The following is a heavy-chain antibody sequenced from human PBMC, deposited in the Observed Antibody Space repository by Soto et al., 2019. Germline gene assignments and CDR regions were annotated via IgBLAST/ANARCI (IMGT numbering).Heavy chain of an antibody. J-gene: IGHJ6*02. Sequence: SETLSLTCTVSGGSISSYYWSWIRQPPGKGLEWIWYIYYSGSTKYNPSLKSRVTISVDTSKNQFSLKLSSVTAADTAVYYCARDRGLGYYDSSGYPLYYYYYGMDVWGQGTTVTVSS. CDR1: GGSISSYY. CDR2: IYYSGST. V-gene: IGHV4-59*01. CDR3: ARDRGLGYYDSSGYPLYYYYYGMDV. D-gene: IGHD3-22*01.